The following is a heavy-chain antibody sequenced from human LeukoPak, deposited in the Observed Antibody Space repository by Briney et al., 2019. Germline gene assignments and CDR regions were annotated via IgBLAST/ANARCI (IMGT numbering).Heavy chain of an antibody. Sequence: SQTLSLTCTVSGGSISSGGYYWSWIRQHPGKGLEWIGYIYYSGSTYYNPSLKSRVTISVDTSKNQFSLKLSSVTAADTAVYNCARAATVIGNWFDPWGQGTLVTVSS. CDR3: ARAATVIGNWFDP. V-gene: IGHV4-31*03. J-gene: IGHJ5*02. CDR1: GGSISSGGYY. D-gene: IGHD4-11*01. CDR2: IYYSGST.